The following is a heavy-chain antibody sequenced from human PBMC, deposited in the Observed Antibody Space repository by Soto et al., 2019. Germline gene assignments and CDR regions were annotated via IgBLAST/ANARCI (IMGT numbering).Heavy chain of an antibody. CDR3: ARAHRVYSSGWYGFDY. V-gene: IGHV4-59*01. Sequence: SETLSLTCTVSGGSISSYYWSWIRQPPGKGLEWIGYIYYSGSTNYNPSLKSRVTLSLDASKNQFSLKLSSVTAVDTAVYYCARAHRVYSSGWYGFDYWGQGTLVTVS. D-gene: IGHD6-19*01. CDR2: IYYSGST. CDR1: GGSISSYY. J-gene: IGHJ4*02.